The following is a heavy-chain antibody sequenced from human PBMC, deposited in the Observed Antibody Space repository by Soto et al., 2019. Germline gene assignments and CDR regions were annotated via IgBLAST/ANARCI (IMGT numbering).Heavy chain of an antibody. CDR3: ARVHIVVVPAAMGYYYYYMDV. CDR2: ISAYNGNT. CDR1: GYTFTSYG. J-gene: IGHJ6*03. V-gene: IGHV1-18*01. D-gene: IGHD2-2*01. Sequence: QVQLVQSGAEVKKPGASVKVSCKASGYTFTSYGISWVRQAPGQGLEWMGWISAYNGNTNYAQKLQGRDTMTTDTSTSTAYMELRSLRSDDTAVYYCARVHIVVVPAAMGYYYYYMDVWGKGTTVTVSS.